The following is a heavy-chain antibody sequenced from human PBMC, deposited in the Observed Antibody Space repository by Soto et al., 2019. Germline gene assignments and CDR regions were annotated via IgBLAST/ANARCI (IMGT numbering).Heavy chain of an antibody. J-gene: IGHJ5*02. D-gene: IGHD3-22*01. Sequence: PGGSLRLSCAASGFMFSAYTMNWVRQAPGKGLEWLSSISSDSDHIDYADSVRGRFTVSRDNARKSLYLQMDSLGAEDTGAYYCATPYYYNHWGPGALITVSS. CDR1: GFMFSAYT. V-gene: IGHV3-21*01. CDR3: ATPYYYNH. CDR2: ISSDSDHI.